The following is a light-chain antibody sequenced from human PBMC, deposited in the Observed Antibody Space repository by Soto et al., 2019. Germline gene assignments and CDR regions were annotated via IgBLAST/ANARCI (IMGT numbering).Light chain of an antibody. Sequence: DILLTQSPVTLSLSPGERATLSCRASQSIGNYLAWYQQKPGQAPRLLIYDASNRATGVPARFTGSGSETDFTLTISSLEPEDFAVYYCQQRKNWQGTFGQGTRVDIK. CDR2: DAS. J-gene: IGKJ5*01. V-gene: IGKV3-11*01. CDR3: QQRKNWQGT. CDR1: QSIGNY.